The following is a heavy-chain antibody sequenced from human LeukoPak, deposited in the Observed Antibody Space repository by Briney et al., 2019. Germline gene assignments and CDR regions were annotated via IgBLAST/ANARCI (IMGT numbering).Heavy chain of an antibody. CDR3: ARVRYVWGTPEAFDI. J-gene: IGHJ3*02. D-gene: IGHD3-16*01. Sequence: SETLSLTCTVSGGSISSYYWSWIRQPAGKGLEWIGRIYTSGSTNYNPSLKSRVTMSVDTSKNRFSLKLSSVTAADTAVYYCARVRYVWGTPEAFDIWGQGTMVTVSS. CDR2: IYTSGST. CDR1: GGSISSYY. V-gene: IGHV4-4*07.